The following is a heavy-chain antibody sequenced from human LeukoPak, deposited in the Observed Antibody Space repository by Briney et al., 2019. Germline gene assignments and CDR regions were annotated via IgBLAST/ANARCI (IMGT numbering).Heavy chain of an antibody. CDR3: AKEDRAYYDFWSGYSTKHMDV. J-gene: IGHJ6*03. V-gene: IGHV3-30*02. D-gene: IGHD3-3*01. Sequence: GGSLRLSCAASGFTFSSYGMHWVRQAPGKGLEWVAFIRYDGSNEYYADSVKGRFTISRDNSKNTLYLQMNSLRAEDTAVYYCAKEDRAYYDFWSGYSTKHMDVWGKGTTVTVSS. CDR2: IRYDGSNE. CDR1: GFTFSSYG.